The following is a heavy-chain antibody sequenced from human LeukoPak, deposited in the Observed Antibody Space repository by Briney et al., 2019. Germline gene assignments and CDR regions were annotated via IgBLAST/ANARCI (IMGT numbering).Heavy chain of an antibody. CDR2: IYSGGST. CDR3: ARLFPSWYGPRYFDY. V-gene: IGHV3-53*01. D-gene: IGHD6-13*01. CDR1: GFTVSSNY. J-gene: IGHJ4*02. Sequence: TGGSLRLSCAASGFTVSSNYMSWVRQAPGKGLEWVSVIYSGGSTYYADSVKGRFTISRDNSKNTLYLQMNSLRAEDTAVYYCARLFPSWYGPRYFDYWGQGTLVTVSS.